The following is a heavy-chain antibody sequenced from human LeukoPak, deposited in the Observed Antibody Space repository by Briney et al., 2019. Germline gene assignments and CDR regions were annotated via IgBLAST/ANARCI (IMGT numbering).Heavy chain of an antibody. CDR2: ISSSSSYI. J-gene: IGHJ4*02. D-gene: IGHD4-23*01. CDR3: ARARTVVDSIPDY. V-gene: IGHV3-21*01. CDR1: GFTFSSYS. Sequence: GGSLRLSCAASGFTFSSYSMNWVRQAPGKGLEWVSSISSSSSYINYADSVKGRFTISRDNAKNSLYLQMNSLRAEDTAVYYCARARTVVDSIPDYWGQGTLVTVSS.